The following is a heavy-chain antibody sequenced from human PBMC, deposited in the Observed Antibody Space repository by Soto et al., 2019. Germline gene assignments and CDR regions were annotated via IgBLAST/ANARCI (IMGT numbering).Heavy chain of an antibody. J-gene: IGHJ4*02. CDR2: INPNSGGT. Sequence: EASVKVSCKTSGYTFTDYYMHWVRQAPGQGLEWMGWINPNSGGTNYAQKFQGWVTMTRDTSISTACMELSRLKSDDTAVYYCAKDSLPHDDFWSGYPDYWGQGTLVTVSS. V-gene: IGHV1-2*04. CDR3: AKDSLPHDDFWSGYPDY. CDR1: GYTFTDYY. D-gene: IGHD3-3*01.